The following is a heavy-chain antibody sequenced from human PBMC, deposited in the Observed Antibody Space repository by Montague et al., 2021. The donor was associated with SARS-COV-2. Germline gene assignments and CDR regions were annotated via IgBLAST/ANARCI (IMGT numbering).Heavy chain of an antibody. CDR1: GGSVSSGSYY. V-gene: IGHV4-61*01. CDR3: ARDPWRITIFGVVTRYEMDG. J-gene: IGHJ6*02. D-gene: IGHD3-3*01. Sequence: SETLSLICTVSGGSVSSGSYYWSWIRQPPGKGLEWIGYIYYSGSTNYNPSLKSRVTISVDTSKNQFSLKLSSVTAADTAVYYCARDPWRITIFGVVTRYEMDGWGQGTTVTVSS. CDR2: IYYSGST.